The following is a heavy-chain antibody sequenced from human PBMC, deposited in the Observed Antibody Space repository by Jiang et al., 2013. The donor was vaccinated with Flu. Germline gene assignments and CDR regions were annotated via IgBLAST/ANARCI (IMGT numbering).Heavy chain of an antibody. CDR3: ARDTISASYDT. V-gene: IGHV4-59*12. Sequence: PSETLSLTCTVSGGSINNYFWSWIRQPPGKGLEWIGYIYYSGSTNYNSSLKSRVTISVDTSKKQFSLKLTSVTAADTAVYYCARDTISASYDTWGQGTLVTVSS. J-gene: IGHJ5*02. CDR1: GGSINNYF. D-gene: IGHD3-22*01. CDR2: IYYSGST.